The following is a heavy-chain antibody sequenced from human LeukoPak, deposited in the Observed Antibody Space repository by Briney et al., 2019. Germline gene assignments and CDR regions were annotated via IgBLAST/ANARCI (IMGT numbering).Heavy chain of an antibody. J-gene: IGHJ6*02. CDR1: GDSVSSNSAA. V-gene: IGHV6-1*01. CDR3: ARGKPSYYGMDV. CDR2: TYHRSKWSN. Sequence: SQTLSLTCAISGDSVSSNSAAWNWIRQSPSRGLEWLGRTYHRSKWSNDYAVSMKSRVTINPDTSKNQFSLQLNSVTPEDTAVYYCARGKPSYYGMDVWGQGTTVTVSS.